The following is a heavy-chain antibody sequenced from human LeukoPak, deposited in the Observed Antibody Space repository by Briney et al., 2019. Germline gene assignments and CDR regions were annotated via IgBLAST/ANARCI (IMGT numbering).Heavy chain of an antibody. V-gene: IGHV5-51*01. CDR2: IYPGDSDT. D-gene: IGHD6-13*01. CDR3: ARQGSSWYDWFDP. Sequence: GESLKISCKGSGYSFNTYWVGWLRQMPGKGLEWMGIIYPGDSDTRYGPSFQGQVTISADKSISTAYLQWSSLKASDTAMYYCARQGSSWYDWFDPWGQGTLVTVSS. J-gene: IGHJ5*02. CDR1: GYSFNTYW.